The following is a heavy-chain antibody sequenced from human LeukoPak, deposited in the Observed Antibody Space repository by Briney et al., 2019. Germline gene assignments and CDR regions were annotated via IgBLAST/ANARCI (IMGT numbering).Heavy chain of an antibody. CDR2: TYHSGNT. D-gene: IGHD3-3*01. Sequence: SETLSLTCAVSGYSINSDYYWGWLRQPPGKGLEWIGHTYHSGNTNYNSSLKSRVTISVDTSKNQFSLNLRSVTAADTAVYYCVRDGDKLFQHWGQGTLVTVSS. CDR3: VRDGDKLFQH. CDR1: GYSINSDYY. V-gene: IGHV4-38-2*02. J-gene: IGHJ1*01.